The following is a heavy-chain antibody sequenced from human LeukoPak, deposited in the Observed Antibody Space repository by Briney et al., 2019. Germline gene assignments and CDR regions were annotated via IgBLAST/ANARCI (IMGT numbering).Heavy chain of an antibody. V-gene: IGHV1-69*01. CDR1: GGTFSSYA. CDR2: IIPIFGTA. J-gene: IGHJ5*02. Sequence: KVSCKASGGTFSSYAISWVRQAPGQGLEWMGGIIPIFGTANYAQKFQGRVTITADESTSTAYMELSSLRSEDTAVYYCARDPNYYGSGSYYSPFWFDPWGQGTLVTVSS. CDR3: ARDPNYYGSGSYYSPFWFDP. D-gene: IGHD3-10*01.